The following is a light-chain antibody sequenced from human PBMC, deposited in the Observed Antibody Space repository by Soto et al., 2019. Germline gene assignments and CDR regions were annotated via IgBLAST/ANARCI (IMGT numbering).Light chain of an antibody. CDR2: GAS. J-gene: IGKJ1*01. CDR1: QSVSSN. Sequence: EIVMTQSPATLCVSPGERATLSCRASQSVSSNLAWYQQKPGQAPRLLIYGASTRATGIPARFSGSGSGTEFTLTISSLQPEDFATYSCQQYYISWSFGQGTKVDIK. V-gene: IGKV3-15*01. CDR3: QQYYISWS.